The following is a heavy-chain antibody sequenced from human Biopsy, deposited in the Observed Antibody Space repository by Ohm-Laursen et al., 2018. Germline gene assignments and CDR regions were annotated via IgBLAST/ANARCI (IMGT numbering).Heavy chain of an antibody. V-gene: IGHV1-69*06. CDR1: GGTFSNYG. CDR2: NIPILGTG. CDR3: ATKLTGYFHH. D-gene: IGHD3-9*01. Sequence: SSVKVSCKAPGGTFSNYGVNWVRQAPGQGLEWLGGNIPILGTGNYAQKFQDRVTVAADTSTSTATMELRSLRSDDTAVYYCATKLTGYFHHWGQGILVGVSS. J-gene: IGHJ1*01.